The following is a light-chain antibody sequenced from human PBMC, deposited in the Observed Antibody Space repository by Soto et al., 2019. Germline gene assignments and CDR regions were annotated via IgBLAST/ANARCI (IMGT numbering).Light chain of an antibody. V-gene: IGLV2-8*01. CDR1: SSDVGGYNY. Sequence: QSVLTQPPSASGSPGQSVAISCTGTSSDVGGYNYVSWYQQHPGKAPKLMIYEVNKRPSGVPDRFSGSKPGNTASLTVSGLQAEDEADYYCHSYDSSLSASVFGAGTKVTVL. CDR2: EVN. J-gene: IGLJ1*01. CDR3: HSYDSSLSASV.